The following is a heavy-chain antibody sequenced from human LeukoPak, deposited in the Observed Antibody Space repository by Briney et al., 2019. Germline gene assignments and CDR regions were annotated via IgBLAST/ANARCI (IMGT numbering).Heavy chain of an antibody. D-gene: IGHD3-3*01. V-gene: IGHV3-11*05. CDR2: ISSSSSYT. CDR1: GFTFSDYY. Sequence: RPGGSLRLSCAASGFTFSDYYMSWIRQAPGKGLEWVSYISSSSSYTNYADSVKGRFTISRDNAKNSLYLQMNSLRAADTAVYYCARERSGSLDYWGQGTLVTVSS. J-gene: IGHJ4*02. CDR3: ARERSGSLDY.